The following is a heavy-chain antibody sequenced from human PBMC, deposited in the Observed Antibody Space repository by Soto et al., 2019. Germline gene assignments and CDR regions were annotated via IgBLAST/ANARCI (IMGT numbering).Heavy chain of an antibody. J-gene: IGHJ5*02. D-gene: IGHD7-27*01. CDR2: ISYDGSNK. CDR1: GFTFSSYA. V-gene: IGHV3-30*04. CDR3: ARDQYPGVFRWFDP. Sequence: GGSLRLSCAASGFTFSSYAMHWVRQAPGKGLEWVAVISYDGSNKYYADSVKGRFTISRDNSKNTLYLQMNSLRAEDTAVYYCARDQYPGVFRWFDPWGQGTLVTVSS.